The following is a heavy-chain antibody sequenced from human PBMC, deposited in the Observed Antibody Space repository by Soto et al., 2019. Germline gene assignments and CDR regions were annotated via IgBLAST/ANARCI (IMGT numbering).Heavy chain of an antibody. V-gene: IGHV4-39*01. CDR1: GCSISSSSYY. CDR2: IYYSGST. J-gene: IGHJ4*02. Sequence: PSETLSLTCTVSGCSISSSSYYWGWIRQPPGKGLEWIGSIYYSGSTYYNPSLKSRVTISVDTSKNQFSLKLSSVTAADTAVYYCARRRITMVRGVTTFDYWGQGTLVTVSS. CDR3: ARRRITMVRGVTTFDY. D-gene: IGHD3-10*01.